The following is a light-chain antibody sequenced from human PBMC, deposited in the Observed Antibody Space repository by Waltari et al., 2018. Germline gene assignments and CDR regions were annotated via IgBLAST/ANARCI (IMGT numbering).Light chain of an antibody. CDR3: SSYTSSSVV. Sequence: QSALAQPASVSGSPGQSITISCTGTSSDVGGYNYVSWYQQHPGKAPKLMIYVVSKRPSGVSNRFSGSKSGNTASLTISGLQAEDEADYYCSSYTSSSVVFGGGTKLTVL. CDR1: SSDVGGYNY. J-gene: IGLJ2*01. CDR2: VVS. V-gene: IGLV2-14*01.